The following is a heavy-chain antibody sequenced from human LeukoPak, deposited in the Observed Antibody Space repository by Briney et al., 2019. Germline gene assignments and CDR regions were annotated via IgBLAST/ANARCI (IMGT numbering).Heavy chain of an antibody. D-gene: IGHD2-2*01. J-gene: IGHJ4*02. V-gene: IGHV3-30*18. Sequence: PGRSLRLSCAASGFTLNSYGMHSLGQAPGKGLERVAVISYDGSNKYSADSVKGRFTISRDNSKNTLYLQMNSLRAEDTAVYYCAKDRLVVVPAAMPKARGLFDYWGQGTLVTVSS. CDR2: ISYDGSNK. CDR1: GFTLNSYG. CDR3: AKDRLVVVPAAMPKARGLFDY.